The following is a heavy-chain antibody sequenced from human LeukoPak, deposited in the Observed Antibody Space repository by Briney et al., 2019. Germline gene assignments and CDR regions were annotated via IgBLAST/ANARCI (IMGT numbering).Heavy chain of an antibody. V-gene: IGHV3-30*02. CDR1: GLTFSSYG. CDR3: AKDRDLFTPNYFDY. CDR2: IRYDGSDK. D-gene: IGHD2-8*01. Sequence: GGSLRLSCAASGLTFSSYGMHWVRQAPGKGLEWVASIRYDGSDKYYVDSVKGRFTISRDNSKNTLYLQMNSLRAEDTAVYYCAKDRDLFTPNYFDYWGQGTLVTVSS. J-gene: IGHJ4*02.